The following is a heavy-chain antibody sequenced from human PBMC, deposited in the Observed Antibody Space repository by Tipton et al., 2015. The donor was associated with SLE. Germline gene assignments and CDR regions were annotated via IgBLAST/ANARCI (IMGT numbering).Heavy chain of an antibody. Sequence: TLSLTCSVSGGSISSGGYYWTWIRQRPGEGLEWIGYIYSSGSTNYNPSLESRLTISVDTSKNHFSLKLSSVTAADTAVYYCARFLDTFDIWGQGTMVTVSS. CDR2: IYSSGST. D-gene: IGHD3-3*01. V-gene: IGHV4-31*03. J-gene: IGHJ3*02. CDR3: ARFLDTFDI. CDR1: GGSISSGGYY.